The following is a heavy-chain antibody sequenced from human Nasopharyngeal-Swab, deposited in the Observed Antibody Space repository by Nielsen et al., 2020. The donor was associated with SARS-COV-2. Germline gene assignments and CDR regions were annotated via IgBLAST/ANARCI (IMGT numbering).Heavy chain of an antibody. D-gene: IGHD2-15*01. CDR3: VHCSGGSCYSGFDH. CDR2: VSHDGSNK. J-gene: IGHJ4*02. Sequence: PGGSLRLSCAASGFTFSSYDMHWVRQAPGKGLEWVAVVSHDGSNKYYADSVKGRFTISRDNSKNTLFLQMSSLRGEDTAVYYCVHCSGGSCYSGFDHWGQGTLVTVSS. CDR1: GFTFSSYD. V-gene: IGHV3-30*03.